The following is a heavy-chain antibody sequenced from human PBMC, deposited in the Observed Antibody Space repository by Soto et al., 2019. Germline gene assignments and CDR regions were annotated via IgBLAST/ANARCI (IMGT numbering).Heavy chain of an antibody. CDR3: AGSGYRNCSGGSCYQPNYAFDI. J-gene: IGHJ3*02. V-gene: IGHV4-31*11. D-gene: IGHD2-15*01. CDR2: ISNTGRT. CDR1: GGSITRGAYY. Sequence: PSETLSLTCAVSGGSITRGAYYWTWIRQHPGKGLEWIGYISNTGRTYYNPSLKSRLSISLDTSENQFSLKLTSVTAADTAVYYCAGSGYRNCSGGSCYQPNYAFDIWGQGTMVTVSS.